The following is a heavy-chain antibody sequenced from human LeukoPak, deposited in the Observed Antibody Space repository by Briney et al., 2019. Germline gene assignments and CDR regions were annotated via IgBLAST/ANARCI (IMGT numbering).Heavy chain of an antibody. CDR3: ARVVWTIAVAGTGTYDY. D-gene: IGHD6-19*01. Sequence: ASVKVPCKASGYTFTSYYMHWVRQAPGQGLEWMGWISAYNGNTNYAQKLQGRVTMTTDTSTSTAYMELRSLRSDDTAVYYCARVVWTIAVAGTGTYDYWGQGTLVTVSS. CDR2: ISAYNGNT. J-gene: IGHJ4*02. V-gene: IGHV1-18*04. CDR1: GYTFTSYY.